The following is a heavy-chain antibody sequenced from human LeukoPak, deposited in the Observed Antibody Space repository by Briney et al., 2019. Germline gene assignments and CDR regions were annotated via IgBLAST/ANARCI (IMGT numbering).Heavy chain of an antibody. CDR3: VRGRYCSSTSCYIDY. CDR1: GFTFSSYA. D-gene: IGHD2-2*02. J-gene: IGHJ4*02. V-gene: IGHV3-23*01. CDR2: ISGSGDST. Sequence: PGGSLRLSCAASGFTFSSYAMSWVRQAPGKGLEWVSSISGSGDSTYYADSVKGRFTISRDNSKNTLYLQMNSLRAEDTAVYYCVRGRYCSSTSCYIDYWGQGTLVTVSS.